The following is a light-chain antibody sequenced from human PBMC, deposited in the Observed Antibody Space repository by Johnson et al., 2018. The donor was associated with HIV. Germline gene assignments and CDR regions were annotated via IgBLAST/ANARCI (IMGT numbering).Light chain of an antibody. V-gene: IGLV1-51*02. CDR3: GTWDSSLSAFYV. CDR1: SSNIGNNY. Sequence: VLTQPPSVSAAPGQKVTISCSGSSSNIGNNYVSWYQQLPGTAPKLLIYENNKRPSGIPDRFSGSKSGTSATLGITGIQTGAEADNYCGTWDSSLSAFYVFGTGTKVTV. J-gene: IGLJ1*01. CDR2: ENN.